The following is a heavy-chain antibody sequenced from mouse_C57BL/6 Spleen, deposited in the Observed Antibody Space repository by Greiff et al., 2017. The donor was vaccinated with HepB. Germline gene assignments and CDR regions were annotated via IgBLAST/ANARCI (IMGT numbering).Heavy chain of an antibody. CDR2: IHPNSGST. D-gene: IGHD2-4*01. J-gene: IGHJ1*03. CDR1: GYTFTSYW. Sequence: QVQLQQPGAELVKPGASVKLSCKASGYTFTSYWMHWVKQRPGQGLEWIGMIHPNSGSTNYNEKFKSKATLTVDKSSSTAYMQLSSLTSEDSAVYYCAREEDYDGDWYFDVWGTGTTVTVSS. CDR3: AREEDYDGDWYFDV. V-gene: IGHV1-64*01.